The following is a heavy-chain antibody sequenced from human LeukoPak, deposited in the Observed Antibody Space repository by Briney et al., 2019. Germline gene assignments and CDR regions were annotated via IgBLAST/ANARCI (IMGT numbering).Heavy chain of an antibody. Sequence: GGSLRLSCAASGFTFSNYAMSWVRQAPGKGLEWVSAISGSGGSTYYADSVKGRFTISRDIPKNTLYVQMNSLRAEDTAVYYCAKGGFYYGSGTTPTDYWGQGTLVTVSS. D-gene: IGHD3-10*01. CDR3: AKGGFYYGSGTTPTDY. CDR1: GFTFSNYA. CDR2: ISGSGGST. J-gene: IGHJ4*02. V-gene: IGHV3-23*01.